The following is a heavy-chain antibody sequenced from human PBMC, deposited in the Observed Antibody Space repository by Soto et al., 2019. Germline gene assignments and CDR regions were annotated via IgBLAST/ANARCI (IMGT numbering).Heavy chain of an antibody. Sequence: EVQLVESGGGLVQPGGSLRLSCAASGFTFSSYSMNWVRQAPGKGLEWVSYISSSSSTIYYADSVKGRFTISRDNAKNSLYLQMNSLRDEDTAMYYCARGSRYSSSSYMVRGVIIRNFDYWGQGTLVTVSS. J-gene: IGHJ4*02. CDR3: ARGSRYSSSSYMVRGVIIRNFDY. CDR1: GFTFSSYS. CDR2: ISSSSSTI. V-gene: IGHV3-48*02. D-gene: IGHD3-10*01.